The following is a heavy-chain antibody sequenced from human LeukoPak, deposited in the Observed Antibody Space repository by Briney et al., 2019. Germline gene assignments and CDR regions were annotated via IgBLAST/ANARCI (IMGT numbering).Heavy chain of an antibody. Sequence: SETLSLTCTVSGGSISNYYCTWIRQPPGKGLEWIGNIHYSGSTNYNPSLKSRVTISVDTSKNQFSLKLRSVTAADTAVYYCARGSRYYYDSSGYLFDYWGQGTLVTVSS. CDR2: IHYSGST. CDR3: ARGSRYYYDSSGYLFDY. V-gene: IGHV4-59*01. D-gene: IGHD3-22*01. CDR1: GGSISNYY. J-gene: IGHJ4*02.